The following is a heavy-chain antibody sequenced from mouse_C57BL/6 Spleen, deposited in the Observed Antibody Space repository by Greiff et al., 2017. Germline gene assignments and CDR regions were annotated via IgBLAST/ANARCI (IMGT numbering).Heavy chain of an antibody. Sequence: EVQLQQSGPELVKPGASVKISCKASGYSFTGYYMNWVKQSPEKSLEWIGEINPSTGGTTYNQKFKAKATLTVDKSSSTAYMQLKSLTSEDSAVYYCARGITTVRDYWGQGTTLTVSS. J-gene: IGHJ2*01. CDR1: GYSFTGYY. CDR2: INPSTGGT. CDR3: ARGITTVRDY. D-gene: IGHD1-1*01. V-gene: IGHV1-42*01.